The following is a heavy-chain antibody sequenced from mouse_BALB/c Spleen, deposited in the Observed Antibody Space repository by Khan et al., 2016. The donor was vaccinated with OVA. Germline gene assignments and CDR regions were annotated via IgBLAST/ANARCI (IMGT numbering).Heavy chain of an antibody. CDR3: VNQGSSAACFTY. CDR2: IDPSTDYT. J-gene: IGHJ3*01. Sequence: QVQLKQSGAELAKPGASVKMSCKASGYTFTSYWMHWVKQRPGQGLEWIGYIDPSTDYTEYNQKFRDKATLTVDKSSTTVYMQLTSLTSEDSAVYYCVNQGSSAACFTYWGQGTLVTVSA. V-gene: IGHV1-7*01. D-gene: IGHD1-1*01. CDR1: GYTFTSYW.